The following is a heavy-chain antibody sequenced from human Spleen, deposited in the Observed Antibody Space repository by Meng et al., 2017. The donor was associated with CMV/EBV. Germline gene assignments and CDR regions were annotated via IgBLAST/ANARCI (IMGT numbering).Heavy chain of an antibody. CDR2: IITVLVTP. D-gene: IGHD3-22*01. V-gene: IGHV1-69*05. Sequence: NNYAFSWVRKAPGQGLEWMGGIITVLVTPKYAQKFQGRVTLTTDESTTTAYMELSGLKSEDTAVYYCAKARWQFYSDSSDYYYFHHTWGQGTLVTVSS. J-gene: IGHJ5*02. CDR1: NNYA. CDR3: AKARWQFYSDSSDYYYFHHT.